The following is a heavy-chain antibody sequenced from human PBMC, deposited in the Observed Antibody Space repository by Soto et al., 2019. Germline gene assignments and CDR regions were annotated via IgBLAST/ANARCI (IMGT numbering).Heavy chain of an antibody. D-gene: IGHD3-10*01. CDR3: ERGILGSGTANDL. CDR2: IIGDGIYT. J-gene: IGHJ5*02. V-gene: IGHV3-74*03. CDR1: GFTFSNYW. Sequence: EVQLVESGGGLVQPGGSLILSCAASGFTFSNYWMVWVRQAPRRGLVCVSHIIGDGIYTTYAVSVKGRFTISRDNDKNTVYLQMNSPRVEDTAVYYCERGILGSGTANDLWGQGTLVTVSS.